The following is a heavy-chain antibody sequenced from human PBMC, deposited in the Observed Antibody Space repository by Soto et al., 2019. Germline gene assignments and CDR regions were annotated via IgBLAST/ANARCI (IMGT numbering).Heavy chain of an antibody. J-gene: IGHJ4*02. CDR2: ISAYNGNT. CDR1: GYTFTSYG. D-gene: IGHD3-10*02. V-gene: IGHV1-18*01. CDR3: ARGNPPELFGGYYFDY. Sequence: ASVKVSCKASGYTFTSYGISCVRQAPGQGLEWMGWISAYNGNTNYAQKLQGRVTMTTDTSTSTAYMELRSLRSDDTAVYYCARGNPPELFGGYYFDYWGQGTLVTVSS.